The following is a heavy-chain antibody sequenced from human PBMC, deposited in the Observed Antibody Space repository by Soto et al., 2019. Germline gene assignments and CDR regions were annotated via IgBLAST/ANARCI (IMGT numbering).Heavy chain of an antibody. Sequence: GGSLRLSCAASGFTFSSYAMTWVRQAPGKGLEWVSSIHGSAGGAYYSDSVKGRFTVSRADSQKTLFLQMTSLRVDDTAIYYCAKDAVPANGEWDWFDPWGLGILVTVSS. V-gene: IGHV3-23*01. CDR2: IHGSAGGA. J-gene: IGHJ5*02. CDR3: AKDAVPANGEWDWFDP. CDR1: GFTFSSYA. D-gene: IGHD2-21*02.